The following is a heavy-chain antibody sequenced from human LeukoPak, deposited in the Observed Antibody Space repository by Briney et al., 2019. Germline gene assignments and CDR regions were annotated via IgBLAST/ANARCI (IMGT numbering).Heavy chain of an antibody. J-gene: IGHJ4*02. CDR1: GYTFPTYD. Sequence: ASVNVSCKSSGYTFPTYDINWVRQATGQGLEWMGWMYPHSGNTGYAQDFQGRVTMTRNTSIGTAYMELSSLRSEDTAVYYCARGFRSDTSGRKFDCWGQGTLVTVSS. V-gene: IGHV1-8*01. D-gene: IGHD3-22*01. CDR2: MYPHSGNT. CDR3: ARGFRSDTSGRKFDC.